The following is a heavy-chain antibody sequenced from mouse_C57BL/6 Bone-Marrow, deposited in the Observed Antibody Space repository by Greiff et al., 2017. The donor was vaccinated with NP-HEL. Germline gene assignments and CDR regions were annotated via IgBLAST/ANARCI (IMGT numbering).Heavy chain of an antibody. CDR2: IHPNSGST. CDR3: ARITTVVGGGYFDY. J-gene: IGHJ2*01. Sequence: QVQLKQPGAELVKPGASVKLSCKASGYTFTSYWMHWVKQRPGQGLEWIGMIHPNSGSTNYNEKFKSKATLTVDKSSSTAYMQLRSLTSEDSAVYYCARITTVVGGGYFDYWGQGTTLTVSS. V-gene: IGHV1-64*01. CDR1: GYTFTSYW. D-gene: IGHD1-1*01.